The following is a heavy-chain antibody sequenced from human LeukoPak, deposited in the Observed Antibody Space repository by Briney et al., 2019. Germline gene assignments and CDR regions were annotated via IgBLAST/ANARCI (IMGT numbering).Heavy chain of an antibody. J-gene: IGHJ5*02. V-gene: IGHV4-38-2*02. CDR2: IYHSGST. Sequence: SETLSLTCTVSGYSISSGYYWGWIRQPPGKGLEWIGSIYHSGSTYYNPSLKSRVTISVGTSKNQFSLKLSSVTAADTAVYYCARTYSSGENWFDPWGQGTLVTVSS. D-gene: IGHD6-19*01. CDR3: ARTYSSGENWFDP. CDR1: GYSISSGYY.